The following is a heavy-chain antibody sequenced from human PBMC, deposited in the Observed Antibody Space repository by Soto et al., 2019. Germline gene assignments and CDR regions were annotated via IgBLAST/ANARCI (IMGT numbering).Heavy chain of an antibody. CDR1: GFTFSNYG. Sequence: QVQLVESGGGVVQPGRSLRLSCAASGFTFSNYGMHWVRQAPGKGLEWVAVISYHGSDKYYADSVKGRFTISRDNSKSTLYLQMDSLRAEDTAVYYCAKDQLTTTVTTVGYWGQGTLVNVSS. D-gene: IGHD4-17*01. CDR2: ISYHGSDK. J-gene: IGHJ4*02. V-gene: IGHV3-30*18. CDR3: AKDQLTTTVTTVGY.